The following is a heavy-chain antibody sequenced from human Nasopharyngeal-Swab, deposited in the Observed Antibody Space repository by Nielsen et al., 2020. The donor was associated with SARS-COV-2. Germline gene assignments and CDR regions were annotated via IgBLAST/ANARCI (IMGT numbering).Heavy chain of an antibody. D-gene: IGHD3-22*01. CDR2: IYHSGST. CDR1: GGSFSGYY. J-gene: IGHJ4*02. Sequence: SETLSLTCAVYGGSFSGYYWSWIRQPPGKGLEWIGYIYHSGSTDYNASLKSRVTISVDRSKNQFSLKLTSVTAADSAVYFCARGPYDSSGYWGYFFDYWGQGTLVTVSS. CDR3: ARGPYDSSGYWGYFFDY. V-gene: IGHV4-34*01.